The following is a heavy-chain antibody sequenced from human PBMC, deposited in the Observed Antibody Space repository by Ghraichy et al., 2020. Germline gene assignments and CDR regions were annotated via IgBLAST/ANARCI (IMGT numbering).Heavy chain of an antibody. CDR2: VTQSGGS. D-gene: IGHD3-16*01. V-gene: IGHV4-34*01. J-gene: IGHJ4*02. CDR1: GGSLSGYY. Sequence: SQTLSLTCAVYGGSLSGYYWTWNCQSPEKGLEWKGEVTQSGGSNYNTSLKSRLVIQLVTSKNHFSQSLSSLTAADTALYYCARGSRGRGLVGTYDNWGQGTLVTVST. CDR3: ARGSRGRGLVGTYDN.